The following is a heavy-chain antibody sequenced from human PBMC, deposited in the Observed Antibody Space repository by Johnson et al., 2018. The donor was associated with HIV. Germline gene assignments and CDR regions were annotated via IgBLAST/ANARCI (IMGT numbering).Heavy chain of an antibody. V-gene: IGHV3-9*01. Sequence: VQLVESGGALVQPGGSLRLSCAASGFTFDDYAIHWVRQPPGKGLECVSGISWNSGSIGYADSVKGRFTISRDNSKNKLYLQMNSLRAEDTAVYHCARDLDSSSSEDAFDIWGQGTMVTVSS. CDR1: GFTFDDYA. CDR2: ISWNSGSI. CDR3: ARDLDSSSSEDAFDI. D-gene: IGHD6-6*01. J-gene: IGHJ3*02.